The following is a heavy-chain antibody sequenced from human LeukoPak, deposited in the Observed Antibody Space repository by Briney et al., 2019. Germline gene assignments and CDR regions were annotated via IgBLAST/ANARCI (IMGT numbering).Heavy chain of an antibody. J-gene: IGHJ6*02. D-gene: IGHD3-10*01. Sequence: ASVKVSCKASGYTFTSYDINWVRQATGQGLEWMGWMNPNSGNTGYAQKFQGRVTMTRNTSISTAYMELSSLRSEDTAVYYCARGPPREGGSGSYEPPGGFITYYYYYGMDVWGQGTTVTVSS. V-gene: IGHV1-8*01. CDR3: ARGPPREGGSGSYEPPGGFITYYYYYGMDV. CDR2: MNPNSGNT. CDR1: GYTFTSYD.